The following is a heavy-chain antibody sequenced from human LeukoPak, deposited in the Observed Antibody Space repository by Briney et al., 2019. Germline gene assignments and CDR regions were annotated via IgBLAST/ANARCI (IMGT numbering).Heavy chain of an antibody. V-gene: IGHV4-59*01. J-gene: IGHJ4*02. CDR2: IHYTGNT. D-gene: IGHD6-19*01. Sequence: SETLSLTCTVSGGSISSYYWSGIRQSPEKGLEWIGCIHYTGNTNYNPSLKSRVTILLDASKNQFSLNLYSVTAADTAVYYCAGSPNPYYFDFWGQGSLVTVSS. CDR1: GGSISSYY. CDR3: AGSPNPYYFDF.